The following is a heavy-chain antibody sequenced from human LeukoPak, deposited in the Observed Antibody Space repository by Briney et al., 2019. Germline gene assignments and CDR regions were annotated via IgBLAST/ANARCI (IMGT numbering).Heavy chain of an antibody. D-gene: IGHD6-13*01. CDR2: IYYSGST. Sequence: SETLSLTCTVSGGSISSYYWSWIRQPPGKGLEWIGYIYYSGSTNYNPSLKSRVTISVDTSKNQFSLKLSSVTAADTAVYYCARGSESSSWYEDWFDPWGRGTLVTVSS. V-gene: IGHV4-59*01. CDR1: GGSISSYY. CDR3: ARGSESSSWYEDWFDP. J-gene: IGHJ5*02.